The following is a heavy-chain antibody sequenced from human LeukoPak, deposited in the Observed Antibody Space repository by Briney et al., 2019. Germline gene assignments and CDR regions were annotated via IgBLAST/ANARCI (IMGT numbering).Heavy chain of an antibody. CDR3: ARHFTMRISGNPYYYYMDV. V-gene: IGHV4-59*04. J-gene: IGHJ6*03. Sequence: SETLSLTCTVSGGSISSYYWSWIRQPPGKGPEWIGTIYYSGSTYYNPSLKSRVTISVDTSKNQFSLNLSSVTAADTAVYYCARHFTMRISGNPYYYYMDVWGKGTTVTVSS. D-gene: IGHD3-10*01. CDR2: IYYSGST. CDR1: GGSISSYY.